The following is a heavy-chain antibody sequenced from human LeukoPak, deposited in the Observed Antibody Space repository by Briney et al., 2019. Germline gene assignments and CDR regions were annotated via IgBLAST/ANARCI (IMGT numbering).Heavy chain of an antibody. V-gene: IGHV3-48*04. CDR2: ISSSGSTI. CDR3: ARGADYGDYPLVPFDY. D-gene: IGHD4-17*01. Sequence: QPGGSLRLSCAASGFTFNSYAMSWVRQAPGKGLEWVSYISSSGSTIYYADSVKGRFTISRDNAKNSLYLQMNSLRAEDTAVYYCARGADYGDYPLVPFDYWGQGTLVTVSS. J-gene: IGHJ4*02. CDR1: GFTFNSYA.